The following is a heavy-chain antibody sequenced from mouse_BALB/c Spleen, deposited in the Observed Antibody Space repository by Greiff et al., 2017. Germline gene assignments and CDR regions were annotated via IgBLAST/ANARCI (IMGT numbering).Heavy chain of an antibody. V-gene: IGHV5-6-5*01. D-gene: IGHD2-2*01. CDR2: ISSGGST. Sequence: EVMLVESGGGLVKPGGSLKLSCAASGFTFSSYAMSWVRQTPEKRLEWVASISSGGSTYYPDSVKGRFTISRDNDRNILYLQMSSLRSEDTAMYFCAISLGYDEYAMDYWGQGTSVTVSS. J-gene: IGHJ4*01. CDR3: AISLGYDEYAMDY. CDR1: GFTFSSYA.